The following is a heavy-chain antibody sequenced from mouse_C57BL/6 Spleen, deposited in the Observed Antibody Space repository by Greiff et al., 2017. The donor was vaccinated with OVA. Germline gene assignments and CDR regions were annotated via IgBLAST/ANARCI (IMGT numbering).Heavy chain of an antibody. CDR2: ISYDGSN. CDR3: ARLDPSGAAY. CDR1: GYSITSGYY. J-gene: IGHJ3*01. V-gene: IGHV3-6*01. Sequence: EVQLQQSGPGLVKPSQSLSLTCSVTGYSITSGYYWNWIRQFPGNKLEWMGYISYDGSNNYNPSLKNRISITRDTSKNQFFLKLNSVTTEDTATYYCARLDPSGAAYWGQGTLVTVSA. D-gene: IGHD3-2*02.